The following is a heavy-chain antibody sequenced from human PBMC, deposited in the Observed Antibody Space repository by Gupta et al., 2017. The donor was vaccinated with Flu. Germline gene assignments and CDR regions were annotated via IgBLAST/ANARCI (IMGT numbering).Heavy chain of an antibody. CDR3: ARRITYGKTFDY. Sequence: QLQLQESGSGLVQPSETLSLICTGSGGSISDTSFYWGWIRQPPGKGLWWIGHFGYSGNTFYNPSLKSRVTISVDTSKNQFSLKLSSVTAADTAVYYCARRITYGKTFDYWGQGSLVTVSS. CDR2: FGYSGNT. J-gene: IGHJ4*02. D-gene: IGHD2/OR15-2a*01. V-gene: IGHV4-39*01. CDR1: GGSISDTSFY.